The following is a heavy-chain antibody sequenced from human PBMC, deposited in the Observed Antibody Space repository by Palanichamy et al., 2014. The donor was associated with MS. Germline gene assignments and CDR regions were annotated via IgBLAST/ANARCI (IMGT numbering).Heavy chain of an antibody. J-gene: IGHJ4*02. CDR2: IRSDGSDK. V-gene: IGHV3-30*02. D-gene: IGHD7-27*01. Sequence: QLVEVWGEAVVQPGGSLRLSCAASGFTFSVYAMHWVRQAPGKGLEWVAFIRSDGSDKYYADSVKGRFTISRDTSKNTLYLQMNTLRVDDTAVYYCARDFNWGWDYWGQGTLVTVSS. CDR3: ARDFNWGWDY. CDR1: GFTFSVYA.